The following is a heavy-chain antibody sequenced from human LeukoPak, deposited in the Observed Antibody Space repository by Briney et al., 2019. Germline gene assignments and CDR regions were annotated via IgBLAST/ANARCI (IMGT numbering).Heavy chain of an antibody. V-gene: IGHV4-59*01. CDR1: GGSISSYY. Sequence: PSETLSLTCTVSGGSISSYYWSWIRQPPGKGLEWIGYIYYSGSTNYNPSLKSRVTISADTSKNQFSLKLSSVTAADTAVYYCARLNYYDSSGYSPLFDYWGQGTLVTVSS. D-gene: IGHD3-22*01. CDR2: IYYSGST. J-gene: IGHJ4*02. CDR3: ARLNYYDSSGYSPLFDY.